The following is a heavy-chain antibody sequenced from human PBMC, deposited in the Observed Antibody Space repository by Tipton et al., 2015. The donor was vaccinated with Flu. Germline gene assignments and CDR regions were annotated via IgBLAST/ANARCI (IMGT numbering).Heavy chain of an antibody. CDR3: ARVLGAIGPKNAFDI. Sequence: VQLVQSGAEVKKPGESLRISCKGSGYSFTSYWISWVRQMPGKGLEWMGRIDPSDSYTNYSPSFQGHVTISADKSISTAYLQWSSLKASDTAMYYCARVLGAIGPKNAFDIWGQGTMVTVSS. J-gene: IGHJ3*02. V-gene: IGHV5-10-1*01. D-gene: IGHD1-26*01. CDR2: IDPSDSYT. CDR1: GYSFTSYW.